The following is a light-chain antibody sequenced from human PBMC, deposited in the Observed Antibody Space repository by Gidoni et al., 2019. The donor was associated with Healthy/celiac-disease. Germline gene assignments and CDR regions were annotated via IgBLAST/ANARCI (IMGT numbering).Light chain of an antibody. V-gene: IGKV1-8*01. CDR1: QGISSY. CDR3: QQYYSYPLA. CDR2: AAS. J-gene: IGKJ2*01. Sequence: AIRMTQSPSSFSASTGDRGTITCRASQGISSYLAWYQQKPGKAPKLLIYAASTLQSGVPSRFSGSGSGTDFTLTISCLQSEEFATYYCQQYYSYPLAFGQGTKLEIK.